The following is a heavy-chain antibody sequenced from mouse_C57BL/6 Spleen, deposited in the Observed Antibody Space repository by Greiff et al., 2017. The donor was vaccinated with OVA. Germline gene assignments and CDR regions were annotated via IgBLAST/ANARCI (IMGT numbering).Heavy chain of an antibody. V-gene: IGHV1-82*01. Sequence: QVQLQQSGPELVKPGASVKISCKASGYAFSSSWMNWVKQRPGKGLEWIGRIYPGDGDTNYNGKFKGKATLTADKSSSTAYMQLSSLTSEDSAVYFCARGNTYWYFDVWGTGTTVTVSS. J-gene: IGHJ1*03. CDR2: IYPGDGDT. D-gene: IGHD2-1*01. CDR3: ARGNTYWYFDV. CDR1: GYAFSSSW.